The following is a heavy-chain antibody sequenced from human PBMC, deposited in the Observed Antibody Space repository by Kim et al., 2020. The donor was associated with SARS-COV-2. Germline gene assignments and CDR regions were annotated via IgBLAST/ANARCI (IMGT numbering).Heavy chain of an antibody. D-gene: IGHD3-16*02. J-gene: IGHJ4*02. CDR1: GFTFSRYS. CDR3: AREVPNYDYVWGSYQGVDY. V-gene: IGHV3-21*01. Sequence: GGSLRLSCAASGFTFSRYSMNWVRQAPGKGLEWVSSISSSSSYIYYADSVKGRFTISRDNAKNSLYLQMNSLRAEDTAVYYCAREVPNYDYVWGSYQGVDYRGQGTLAT. CDR2: ISSSSSYI.